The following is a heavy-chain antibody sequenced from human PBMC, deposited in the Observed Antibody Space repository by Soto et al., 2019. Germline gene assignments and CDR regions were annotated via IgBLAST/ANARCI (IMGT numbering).Heavy chain of an antibody. V-gene: IGHV4-39*01. CDR3: ARLYRPDYYDSSGYYLGIDY. CDR2: IYYSGST. J-gene: IGHJ4*02. Sequence: SETLSLTCTVSGGSISSSSYYWGWIRQPPGKGLEWIGSIYYSGSTYYNPPLKSRVTISVDTSKSQFSLKLSSVTAADTAVYYCARLYRPDYYDSSGYYLGIDYWGQGTLVTVS. D-gene: IGHD3-22*01. CDR1: GGSISSSSYY.